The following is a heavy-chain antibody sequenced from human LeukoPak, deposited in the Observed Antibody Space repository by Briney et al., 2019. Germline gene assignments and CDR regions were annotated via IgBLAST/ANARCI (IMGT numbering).Heavy chain of an antibody. Sequence: GGSLRLSCAASGFVFSTHGMNWVRQAPGKGLEWISYISSAGAKFYADSVKGRFTISRDNAKNSLYLQMNSLKTEDTAVYYCTTDEITMVRGVIIPGYWGQGTLVTVSS. CDR3: TTDEITMVRGVIIPGY. J-gene: IGHJ4*02. V-gene: IGHV3-48*01. CDR1: GFVFSTHG. D-gene: IGHD3-10*01. CDR2: ISSAGAK.